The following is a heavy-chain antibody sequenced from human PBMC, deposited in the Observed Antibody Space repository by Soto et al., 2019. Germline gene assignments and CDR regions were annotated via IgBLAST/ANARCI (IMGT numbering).Heavy chain of an antibody. J-gene: IGHJ3*02. V-gene: IGHV4-39*01. D-gene: IGHD2-15*01. CDR1: GGSISSSSYY. CDR2: IYYSGRT. CDR3: ARLSLGYCSGGSCYSSAFDI. Sequence: QLQLQESGPGLVKPSETLSLTCTVSGGSISSSSYYWGWIRQPPGKGLEWIGSIYYSGRTYYNPSLKSRVTISVDTSKNQFSLKLSSVTAADTAVYYCARLSLGYCSGGSCYSSAFDIWGQGTMVTVSS.